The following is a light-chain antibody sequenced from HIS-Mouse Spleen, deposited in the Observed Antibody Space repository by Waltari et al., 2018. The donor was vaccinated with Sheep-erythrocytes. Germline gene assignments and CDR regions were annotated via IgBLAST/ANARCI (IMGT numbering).Light chain of an antibody. J-gene: IGLJ3*02. CDR2: GGS. CDR1: SSDVGSYNL. V-gene: IGLV2-23*01. Sequence: QSALTQPASVSGSPGQSITISCTGTSSDVGSYNLVSWYQQHPGKAPKLMIYGGSKRPSRVSNRCSGSKSGNTASLTISGLQAEDEADYYCCSYAGSSTWVFGGGTKLTVL. CDR3: CSYAGSSTWV.